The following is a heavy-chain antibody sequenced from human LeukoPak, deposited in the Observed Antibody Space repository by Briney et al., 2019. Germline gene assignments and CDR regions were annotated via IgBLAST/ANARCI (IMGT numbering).Heavy chain of an antibody. J-gene: IGHJ5*02. CDR3: AKDLNWNYAVDP. V-gene: IGHV3-74*01. D-gene: IGHD1-7*01. CDR2: INRDGSTT. Sequence: GGSLRLSCAASGFTFSNFWMHWVRQAQGKGLVWVSRINRDGSTTDYADSVKGRFTISRDNAKNTLYLQMNSLRAEDTAVYYCAKDLNWNYAVDPWGQGTLVTVSS. CDR1: GFTFSNFW.